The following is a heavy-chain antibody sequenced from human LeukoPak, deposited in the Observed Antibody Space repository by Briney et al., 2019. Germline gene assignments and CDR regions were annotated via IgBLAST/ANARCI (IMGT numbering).Heavy chain of an antibody. CDR3: ARGYSSSWYIRY. J-gene: IGHJ4*02. D-gene: IGHD6-13*01. CDR2: IYHSGST. CDR1: GGSISSGGYY. Sequence: SETLSLTCTVSGGSISSGGYYWSWIRQPPGKGLEWIGYIYHSGSTYYNPSLKSRVTISVDRSKNQFSLKLSSVTAADTAVYYCARGYSSSWYIRYWGQGTLVTVSS. V-gene: IGHV4-30-2*01.